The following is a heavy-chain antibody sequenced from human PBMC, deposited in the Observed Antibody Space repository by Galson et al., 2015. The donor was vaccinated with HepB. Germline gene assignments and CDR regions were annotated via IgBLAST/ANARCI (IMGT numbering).Heavy chain of an antibody. CDR2: INPSGGST. V-gene: IGHV1-46*01. D-gene: IGHD4-23*01. CDR3: ARAARWAFDYGGNHGGAFDI. CDR1: GYTFTSYY. J-gene: IGHJ3*02. Sequence: SVTVSCKASGYTFTSYYMHWVRQAPGQGLEWMGIINPSGGSTSYAQKFQGRVTITADESTSTAHMELSSLRSEDTAVYYCARAARWAFDYGGNHGGAFDIWGQGTMVTVSS.